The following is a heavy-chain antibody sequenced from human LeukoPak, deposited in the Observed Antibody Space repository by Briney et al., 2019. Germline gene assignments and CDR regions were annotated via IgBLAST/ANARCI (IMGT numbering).Heavy chain of an antibody. CDR3: ARDVLGPRGWYFDL. J-gene: IGHJ2*01. CDR1: GFTFSSYW. V-gene: IGHV3-7*01. D-gene: IGHD3-10*02. CDR2: IKQDGSEK. Sequence: PGGSLRLSCAASGFTFSSYWMSWVRQAPGKGLEWVANIKQDGSEKYYVDSVKGRFTISRDNAKNSLYLQMNSLRAEDTAVYYCARDVLGPRGWYFDLWGRGTLVTVSS.